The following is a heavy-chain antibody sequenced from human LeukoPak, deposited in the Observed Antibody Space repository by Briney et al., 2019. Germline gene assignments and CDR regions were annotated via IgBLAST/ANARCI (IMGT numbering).Heavy chain of an antibody. V-gene: IGHV3-7*01. J-gene: IGHJ3*02. CDR3: ARDDGLDAFDI. Sequence: GGSLRLSCAASGFTFSSYAMSWVRQAPGKGLEWVANIKPDGSEKHHVDSVKGRFTISRDNAKTSLYLQMNSLRAEDTAVYYCARDDGLDAFDIWGRGTLVTVSS. D-gene: IGHD5-24*01. CDR1: GFTFSSYA. CDR2: IKPDGSEK.